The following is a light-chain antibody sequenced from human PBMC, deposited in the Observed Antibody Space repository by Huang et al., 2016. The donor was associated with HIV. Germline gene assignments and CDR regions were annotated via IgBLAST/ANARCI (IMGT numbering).Light chain of an antibody. V-gene: IGKV1-5*03. CDR1: QSISSW. Sequence: DIQMTQSPSTLSASVGDRVTITCRASQSISSWLAWYQQKPGKAPKLLIFKASNLESGVPSRFSGSGSGTEFTLTISSLQPDDFATYYCQQYNSYWTFGQGTKVEI. CDR3: QQYNSYWT. J-gene: IGKJ1*01. CDR2: KAS.